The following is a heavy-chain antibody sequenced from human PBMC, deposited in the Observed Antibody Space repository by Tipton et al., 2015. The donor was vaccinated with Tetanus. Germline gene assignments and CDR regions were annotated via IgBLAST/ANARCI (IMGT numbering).Heavy chain of an antibody. J-gene: IGHJ4*02. CDR1: GGSFSAYY. Sequence: TLSLTCAVYGGSFSAYYWSWIRQPPGKGLEWIGYVYYTGSTNHNPSLKSRVTISMDRSKNQISLQLTSVTAADTAVYFCVRGRGLGAYSFGFEYWGQGALVTVSS. CDR3: VRGRGLGAYSFGFEY. CDR2: VYYTGST. D-gene: IGHD3-16*01. V-gene: IGHV4-59*01.